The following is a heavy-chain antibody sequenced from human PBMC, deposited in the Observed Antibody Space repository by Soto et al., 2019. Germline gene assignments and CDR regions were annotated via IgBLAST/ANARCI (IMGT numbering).Heavy chain of an antibody. CDR3: ARKMKQQLGKTFFDY. J-gene: IGHJ4*02. V-gene: IGHV3-53*05. Sequence: PGGSLRLSCEVSGFSVTANYMSWVRQAPGKGLEWVSVIYSGGSTSLKSRLTTSKDTSKSQVVLTMTNMDPVDTATYYCARKMKQQLGKTFFDYWGQGTLVTVSS. CDR2: IYSGGST. CDR1: GFSVTANY. D-gene: IGHD6-13*01.